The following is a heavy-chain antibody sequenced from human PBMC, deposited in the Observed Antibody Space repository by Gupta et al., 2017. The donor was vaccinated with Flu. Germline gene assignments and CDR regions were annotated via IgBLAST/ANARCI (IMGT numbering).Heavy chain of an antibody. CDR1: GGSISSRGYY. CDR2: IYYSGST. V-gene: IGHV4-31*03. J-gene: IGHJ6*02. Sequence: QVQLQDSGPGLVNPSQTLSLTCPVPGGSISSRGYYWSWIRQHPGKGLDGIGYIYYSGSTYYNPSLKSRVTISVDTSKNQFSLKLSSVTAADTAVYYCARGVTIFGVVIGAGMDVWGQGTTVTVSS. CDR3: ARGVTIFGVVIGAGMDV. D-gene: IGHD3-3*01.